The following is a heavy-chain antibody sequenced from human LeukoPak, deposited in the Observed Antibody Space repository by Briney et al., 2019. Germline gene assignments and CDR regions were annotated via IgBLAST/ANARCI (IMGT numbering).Heavy chain of an antibody. D-gene: IGHD3-9*01. V-gene: IGHV3-23*01. Sequence: GGSLRLSCAASGFTFSSYAMSWVRQAPGKGLEWVSAISGSGGSTYYADSVKGRFTISRDNSKNTLYLQMNSLRAEDTAVYYCAKVEKLRYFDWSAAYYFDYWGQGTLVTVSS. CDR2: ISGSGGST. CDR3: AKVEKLRYFDWSAAYYFDY. CDR1: GFTFSSYA. J-gene: IGHJ4*02.